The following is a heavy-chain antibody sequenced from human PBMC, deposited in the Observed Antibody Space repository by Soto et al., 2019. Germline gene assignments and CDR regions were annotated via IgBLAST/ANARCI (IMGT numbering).Heavy chain of an antibody. CDR2: INAGNGNT. CDR1: GYTFTSYA. CDR3: ARDSDPGYSSSWFRSDFDY. Sequence: SVKVSCKASGYTFTSYAMHWVRQAPGQRLEWMGWINAGNGNTKYSQKFQGRVTITRDTSASTAYMELSSLRSEDTAVYYCARDSDPGYSSSWFRSDFDYWGQGTLVTVSS. J-gene: IGHJ4*02. D-gene: IGHD6-13*01. V-gene: IGHV1-3*01.